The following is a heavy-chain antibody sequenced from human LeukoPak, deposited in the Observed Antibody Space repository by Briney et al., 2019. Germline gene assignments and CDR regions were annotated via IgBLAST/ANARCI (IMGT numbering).Heavy chain of an antibody. Sequence: PGGSLRLSCAASGFTFSSHWIHWVRQAPGKGLVWVSGINRDGSSTSYADSVKGRFTISRDNAKNTLYLQMNSLRAEDTAVYYCARGSGNEPFDYWGQGTLITVSS. J-gene: IGHJ4*02. CDR1: GFTFSSHW. CDR3: ARGSGNEPFDY. CDR2: INRDGSST. V-gene: IGHV3-74*01. D-gene: IGHD5-12*01.